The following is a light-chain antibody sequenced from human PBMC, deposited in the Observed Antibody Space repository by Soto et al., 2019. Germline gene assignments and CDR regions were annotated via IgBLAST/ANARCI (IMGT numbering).Light chain of an antibody. CDR1: SSDVGGYTY. CDR3: SSYASSSALV. CDR2: EVS. Sequence: QSVLTHPASVSGSPGQSITISCTGTSSDVGGYTYVSWYQQHPGKAPKLMIYEVSNRPSGVSNRFSGSKSGNTASLTISGLQAEDEADYYCSSYASSSALVFGLGTKVTVL. J-gene: IGLJ1*01. V-gene: IGLV2-14*01.